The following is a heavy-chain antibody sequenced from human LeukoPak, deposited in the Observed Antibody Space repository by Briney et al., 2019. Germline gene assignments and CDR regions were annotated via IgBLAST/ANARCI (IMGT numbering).Heavy chain of an antibody. CDR2: IRGSGGST. CDR1: GFTFSSYG. CDR3: AKGSYGSGTYGSFDY. D-gene: IGHD3-10*01. V-gene: IGHV3-23*01. J-gene: IGHJ4*02. Sequence: GGSLRLSCAASGFTFSSYGMSWVRQAPGKGLEWVSAIRGSGGSTYYADSVKGRFTISRDNSKNTLYLQMNSLRAEDTAVYYCAKGSYGSGTYGSFDYWGQGTLVTVSS.